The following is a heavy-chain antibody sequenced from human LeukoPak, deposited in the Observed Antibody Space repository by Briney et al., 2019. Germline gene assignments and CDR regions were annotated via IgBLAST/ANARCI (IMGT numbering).Heavy chain of an antibody. D-gene: IGHD5-24*01. CDR1: GFTFSSYA. J-gene: IGHJ4*02. CDR2: ISGSGGNT. V-gene: IGHV3-23*01. CDR3: VRVARDGYTYFDY. Sequence: PGGSLRLSCAASGFTFSSYAMSWVRQAPGKGLEWVSAISGSGGNTYYADSVKGRFTISRDSSKNTLYLQMSNLRAEDTAVYYCVRVARDGYTYFDYWGQGTLVTVSS.